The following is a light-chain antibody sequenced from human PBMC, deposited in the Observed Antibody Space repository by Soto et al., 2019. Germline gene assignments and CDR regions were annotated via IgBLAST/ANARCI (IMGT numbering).Light chain of an antibody. CDR1: QSVSSN. J-gene: IGKJ1*01. CDR2: GAS. Sequence: EIVMTQSPATLSVSPGERATLSCRASQSVSSNLAWYQQKPGQAPRLLIYGASTRATGNPARFSGSGSGTEFTLTISSIQSDHFAVYYCQQYNNWPFPSWTFGHGTKVEIK. CDR3: QQYNNWPFPSWT. V-gene: IGKV3-15*01.